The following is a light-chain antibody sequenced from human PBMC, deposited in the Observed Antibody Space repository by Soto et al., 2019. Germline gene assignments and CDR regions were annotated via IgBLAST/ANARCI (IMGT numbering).Light chain of an antibody. CDR1: SSDIGGYKY. V-gene: IGLV2-14*01. CDR2: EVN. J-gene: IGLJ2*01. Sequence: QSALTQPASVSGSPGQSITISCTGTSSDIGGYKYVSWYQHHPGRAPKFIIYEVNNRPSGVSNRFSGSKSGNTAALTIAGLQTEDEADYYCLSYMRNTTLLFGGGTKLTVL. CDR3: LSYMRNTTLL.